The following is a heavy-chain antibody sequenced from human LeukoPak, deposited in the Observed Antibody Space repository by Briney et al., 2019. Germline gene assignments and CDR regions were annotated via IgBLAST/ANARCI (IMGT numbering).Heavy chain of an antibody. J-gene: IGHJ4*02. V-gene: IGHV3-30*18. D-gene: IGHD1-1*01. CDR3: AKDSGTGGLDY. CDR1: GFTFSSYG. CDR2: ISYDGSNK. Sequence: GGSLRLSCAASGFTFSSYGMHWVRQAPGKGLEWVAVISYDGSNKYHADSVKGRFTISRDNSRNTLYLQMNSLRAEDTAVYYCAKDSGTGGLDYWGQGTLVTVSS.